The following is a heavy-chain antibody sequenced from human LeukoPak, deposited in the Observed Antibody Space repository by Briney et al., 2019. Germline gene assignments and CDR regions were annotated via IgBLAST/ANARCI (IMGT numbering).Heavy chain of an antibody. CDR1: GFTFSSYA. V-gene: IGHV3-23*01. Sequence: GGSLRLSCAASGFTFSSYAMSWVRQAPGKGLEWVSAISGSGGSTYYADSVKGRFTISRDNPKNTLYLQMNSLRAEDTAVYYCAKTRGDYYYYYMDVWGKGTTVTVSS. J-gene: IGHJ6*03. CDR2: ISGSGGST. D-gene: IGHD4-17*01. CDR3: AKTRGDYYYYYMDV.